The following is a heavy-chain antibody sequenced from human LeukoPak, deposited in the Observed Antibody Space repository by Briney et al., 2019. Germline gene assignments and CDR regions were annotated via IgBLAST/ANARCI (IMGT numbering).Heavy chain of an antibody. CDR3: AKDLRYCSSTSCYFFDY. D-gene: IGHD2-2*01. CDR1: GFTFSSYG. V-gene: IGHV3-30*02. CDR2: IRYDGSSK. Sequence: GSLRLSCAASGFTFSSYGMHWVHQAPGKGLEWVAFIRYDGSSKYYADSVKGRFTISRDNSKNTLYLQMNSLRAEDTAVYYCAKDLRYCSSTSCYFFDYWGQGTLVTVSS. J-gene: IGHJ4*02.